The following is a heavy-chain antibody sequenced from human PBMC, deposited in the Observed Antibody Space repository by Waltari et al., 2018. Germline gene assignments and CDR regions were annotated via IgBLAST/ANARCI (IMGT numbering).Heavy chain of an antibody. Sequence: QVQLVQSGIEIKESGASVKVACKTSGYSFSRYGLTWVRQAPGQGLDWMGWIRGHKCDTNYAQNFQGRVTMTTDTSTTTAYMELRNLRSDDTAVYYCARSAGLVGGWLYFDNWGQGTLVTVSS. CDR2: IRGHKCDT. CDR3: ARSAGLVGGWLYFDN. CDR1: GYSFSRYG. J-gene: IGHJ4*02. D-gene: IGHD6-19*01. V-gene: IGHV1-18*01.